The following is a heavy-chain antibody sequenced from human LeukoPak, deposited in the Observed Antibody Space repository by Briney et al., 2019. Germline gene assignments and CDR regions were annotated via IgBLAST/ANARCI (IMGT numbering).Heavy chain of an antibody. CDR2: IKSNSVGGAT. Sequence: GVSLRLSCAASRFTVNNAWMSWVRQPPGKGLEWVGRIKSNSVGGATDYAAPVKGRFTMSRDDSKNTLYLQTNSLKSEDTAVYYCTTDKYSSGWYGGFDNWGQGTLVTVSS. CDR3: TTDKYSSGWYGGFDN. V-gene: IGHV3-15*01. D-gene: IGHD6-19*01. CDR1: RFTVNNAW. J-gene: IGHJ4*02.